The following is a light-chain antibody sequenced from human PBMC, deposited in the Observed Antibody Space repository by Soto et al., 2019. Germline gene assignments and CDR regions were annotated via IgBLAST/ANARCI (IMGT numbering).Light chain of an antibody. CDR2: DVS. V-gene: IGLV2-11*01. CDR1: SSDVGGYNY. Sequence: QSALTQPRSVSGSPGQSVTISCTGTSSDVGGYNYVSWYQQHPGKAPKLMIYDVSKRPSGVPDRFSGSKSGNTASLTISGLQDDDEADYYSCSYAVTYHVFGTGTNLTVL. CDR3: CSYAVTYHV. J-gene: IGLJ1*01.